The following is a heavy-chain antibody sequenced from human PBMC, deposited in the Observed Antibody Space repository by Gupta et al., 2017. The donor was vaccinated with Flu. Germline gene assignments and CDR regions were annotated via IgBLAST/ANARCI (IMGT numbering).Heavy chain of an antibody. CDR3: TRGSYYDFWSGSYYYYMDV. D-gene: IGHD3-3*01. V-gene: IGHV3-49*02. CDR2: IRSKAYGGTT. Sequence: EWVGFIRSKAYGGTTEYAASVKGRFTISRDDSKSIAYLQMNSLKTEDTAVYYCTRGSYYDFWSGSYYYYMDVWGKGTTVTVSS. J-gene: IGHJ6*03.